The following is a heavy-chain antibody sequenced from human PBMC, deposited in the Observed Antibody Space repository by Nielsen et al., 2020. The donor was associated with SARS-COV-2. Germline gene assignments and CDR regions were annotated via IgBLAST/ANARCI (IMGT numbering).Heavy chain of an antibody. CDR3: AREGRDDSGTERRGMDV. J-gene: IGHJ6*02. CDR2: IYPGDSDT. Sequence: GESLKISCKTSGYTFSTYWIGWVRQMPGKGLEWMGIIYPGDSDTRYSPSFQGQVTISADTSINTAYLQWRSLKASDTAIYYCAREGRDDSGTERRGMDVWGRGTTVTVSS. V-gene: IGHV5-51*01. D-gene: IGHD3-10*01. CDR1: GYTFSTYW.